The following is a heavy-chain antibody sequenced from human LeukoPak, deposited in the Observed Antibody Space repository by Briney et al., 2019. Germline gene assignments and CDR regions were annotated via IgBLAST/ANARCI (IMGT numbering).Heavy chain of an antibody. CDR1: GYSFTSHW. J-gene: IGHJ5*02. D-gene: IGHD6-13*01. CDR3: ARHPIAAGGAYNWFDP. CDR2: IYPRDSNT. V-gene: IGHV5-51*01. Sequence: GESLKISCKGSGYGSGYSFTSHWIAWVRQMPGKGLEWMGIIYPRDSNTIYSPSFQGQVTISVDTSINTAYLQWISLKASDTAMYYCARHPIAAGGAYNWFDPWGQGTLVTISS.